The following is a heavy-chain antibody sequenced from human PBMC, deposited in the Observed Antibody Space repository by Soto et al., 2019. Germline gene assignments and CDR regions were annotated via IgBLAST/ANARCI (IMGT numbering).Heavy chain of an antibody. Sequence: LRLSCGASGFTFSSYAMSWVRQAPGKGLEWVSRLSGSGATTKYADSVEGRFTISRDNSKNTLYLQMDSLSAEDTATYYCAKARCSDTDCYFPDTWGQGTLVTVSS. D-gene: IGHD2-21*02. V-gene: IGHV3-23*01. J-gene: IGHJ5*02. CDR1: GFTFSSYA. CDR2: LSGSGATT. CDR3: AKARCSDTDCYFPDT.